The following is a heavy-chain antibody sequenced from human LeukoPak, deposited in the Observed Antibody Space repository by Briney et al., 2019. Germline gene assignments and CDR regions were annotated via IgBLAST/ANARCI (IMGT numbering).Heavy chain of an antibody. CDR2: IYYSGST. Sequence: SSETLSLTCTVSGGSISSHYWSWIRQPPGKGLEWIGYIYYSGSTNYNPSLKSRVTISVDTSKNQFSLKLSSVTAADTAVYYCARHTGPFDIWGQGTMVTVSS. D-gene: IGHD1-14*01. CDR3: ARHTGPFDI. J-gene: IGHJ3*02. CDR1: GGSISSHY. V-gene: IGHV4-59*08.